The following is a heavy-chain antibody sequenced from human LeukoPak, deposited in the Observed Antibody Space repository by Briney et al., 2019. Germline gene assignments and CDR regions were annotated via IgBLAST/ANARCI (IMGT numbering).Heavy chain of an antibody. Sequence: GGSLRLSCAASGFTFSSYAMSWVRQAPGKGLEWVSGLSGSGDDTDYADSVKGRFTISRDNSKNTVYLQMNSLRAEDTAVYYCAVQRGGDGYSTFEYWGQGTLVTVSS. CDR1: GFTFSSYA. J-gene: IGHJ4*02. CDR3: AVQRGGDGYSTFEY. CDR2: LSGSGDDT. D-gene: IGHD5-24*01. V-gene: IGHV3-23*01.